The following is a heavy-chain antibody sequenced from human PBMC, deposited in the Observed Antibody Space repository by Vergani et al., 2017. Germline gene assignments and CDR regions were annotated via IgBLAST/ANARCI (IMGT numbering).Heavy chain of an antibody. V-gene: IGHV4-61*01. CDR2: IYYSGST. J-gene: IGHJ6*02. CDR1: GGSVSSGSYY. D-gene: IGHD6-19*01. Sequence: QVQLQESGPGLVKPSETLYLTCTVSGGSVSSGSYYWSWIRQPPGKGLEWIGYIYYSGSTNYNPSLKSRVTISVDTSKNQFSLKLSSVTAADTAVYYCARDRKQWLVRDHRGYYYYGMDVWGQGTTVTVSS. CDR3: ARDRKQWLVRDHRGYYYYGMDV.